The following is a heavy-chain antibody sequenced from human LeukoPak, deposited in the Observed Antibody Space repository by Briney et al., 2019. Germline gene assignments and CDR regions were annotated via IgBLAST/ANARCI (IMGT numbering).Heavy chain of an antibody. CDR2: IYYSGST. V-gene: IGHV4-59*01. Sequence: PSETLSLTCTVSGGSISDNDWSWIRQPPGKGLEWIGYIYYSGSTNYNPSLKSRVTISVDTSKNQFSLKLSSVTAADTAVYYCARVVIYCSSTSCFYIDVWGKGTTVTVSS. D-gene: IGHD2-2*01. CDR3: ARVVIYCSSTSCFYIDV. J-gene: IGHJ6*03. CDR1: GGSISDND.